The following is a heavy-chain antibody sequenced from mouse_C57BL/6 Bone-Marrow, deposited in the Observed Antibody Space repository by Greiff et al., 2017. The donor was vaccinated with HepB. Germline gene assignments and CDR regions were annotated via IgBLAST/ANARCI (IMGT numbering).Heavy chain of an antibody. Sequence: DVQLQESGPGLVKPSQSLSLTCSVTGYSITSGYYWNWIRQFPGNKLEWMGYISYDGSNNYNPSLKNRISITRDTSKNQFFLKLNSVTTEDTATYYCARGYYGSSYYAMDYWGQGTSVTVSS. CDR1: GYSITSGYY. CDR3: ARGYYGSSYYAMDY. V-gene: IGHV3-6*01. D-gene: IGHD1-1*01. CDR2: ISYDGSN. J-gene: IGHJ4*01.